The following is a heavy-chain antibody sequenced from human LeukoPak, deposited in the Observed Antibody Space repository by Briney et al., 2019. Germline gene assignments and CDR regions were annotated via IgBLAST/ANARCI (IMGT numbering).Heavy chain of an antibody. Sequence: GGSLRLSCAASGSTFSSYGMHWVRQAPGKGLEWVAVIWYDGSNKYYADSVKGRFTISRDNSKNTLYLQMNSLRAEDTAVYYCARDAGVVPAAMWENWFDPWGQGTLVTVSS. D-gene: IGHD2-2*01. J-gene: IGHJ5*02. CDR1: GSTFSSYG. V-gene: IGHV3-33*01. CDR3: ARDAGVVPAAMWENWFDP. CDR2: IWYDGSNK.